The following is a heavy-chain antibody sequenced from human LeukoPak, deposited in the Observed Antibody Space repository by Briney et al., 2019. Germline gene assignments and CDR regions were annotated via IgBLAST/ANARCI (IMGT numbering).Heavy chain of an antibody. CDR3: AREVNAAYCSGDCNSGQFFDH. CDR2: INSNNGNT. Sequence: ASVKVSCKASGYMFNAYGISWVRQAPGQGLEWLGWINSNNGNTNYPQKFQGRVTVTTDTSRTTAYMELTSLTSDDTAIYYCAREVNAAYCSGDCNSGQFFDHWGQGTLVIVSS. CDR1: GYMFNAYG. V-gene: IGHV1-18*01. D-gene: IGHD2-21*01. J-gene: IGHJ4*02.